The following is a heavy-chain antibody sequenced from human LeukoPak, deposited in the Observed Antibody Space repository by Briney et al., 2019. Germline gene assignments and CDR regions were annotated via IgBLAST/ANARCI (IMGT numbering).Heavy chain of an antibody. J-gene: IGHJ6*03. CDR2: IGTASDT. D-gene: IGHD1-1*01. CDR3: ARGPPRGKYYYMDV. Sequence: GGSLRLSCAASGFTFSSFDMHWVRQPTGQGMEWVSTIGTASDTYYPGSVEGRFTLSRDNAKNSLYLQMNSLTAGDTAVYYCARGPPRGKYYYMDVWGKGTTVTVSS. CDR1: GFTFSSFD. V-gene: IGHV3-13*01.